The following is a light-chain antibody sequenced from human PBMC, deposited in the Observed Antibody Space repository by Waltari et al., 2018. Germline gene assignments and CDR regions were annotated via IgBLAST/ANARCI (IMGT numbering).Light chain of an antibody. V-gene: IGKV3-20*01. Sequence: EIVFTQSPGTASLSPGERVTLPCSASQTVGSSSVAWYQQKPGQAPRLVLYRASRRATGIPDRFSGSGSGTDFSLTISRLEPEDFAVYYCQQHGTLPATFGQGTKVEIK. CDR1: QTVGSSS. CDR2: RAS. CDR3: QQHGTLPAT. J-gene: IGKJ1*01.